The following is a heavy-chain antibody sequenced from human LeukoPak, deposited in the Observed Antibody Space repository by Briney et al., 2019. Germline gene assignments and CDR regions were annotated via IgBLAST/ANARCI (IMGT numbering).Heavy chain of an antibody. D-gene: IGHD6-19*01. V-gene: IGHV4-59*01. J-gene: IGHJ3*02. Sequence: KPSETLSLTCTVSGGSISSYYWSWIRQPPGKGLEWIGYIYYSGSTNYNPTLKSRVTISVDTSKNQFSLKLSSVTAADTAVYYCAREGSSGIAVAGTPFDIWGQGTMATVSS. CDR1: GGSISSYY. CDR3: AREGSSGIAVAGTPFDI. CDR2: IYYSGST.